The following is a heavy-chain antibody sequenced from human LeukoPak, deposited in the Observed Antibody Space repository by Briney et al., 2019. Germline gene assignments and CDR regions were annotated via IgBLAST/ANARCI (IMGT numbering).Heavy chain of an antibody. CDR1: GLTFSKYW. CDR2: INTDGTVT. CDR3: ATKQWLAPPPDS. V-gene: IGHV3-74*01. D-gene: IGHD6-19*01. J-gene: IGHJ4*02. Sequence: GGSLRLSCAASGLTFSKYWMLWVRQAPGKGLESVSRINTDGTVTTYADSAKGRFTVSRDNADNTMFLQMNSVRDEDTAVYYCATKQWLAPPPDSWGQGTPVTVSS.